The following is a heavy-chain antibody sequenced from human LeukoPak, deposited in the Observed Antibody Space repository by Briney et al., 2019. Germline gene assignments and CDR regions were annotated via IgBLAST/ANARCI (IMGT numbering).Heavy chain of an antibody. V-gene: IGHV1-2*02. J-gene: IGHJ4*02. Sequence: ASVTVSFKASVYTFTGYYMHWVRQAPGQGLEWMGWINPNSGGTNYAQKFQGRVTMTRDTSISTAYMELSRLRSDDTAVYYCARPDSSGYYDYWGQGTLVTVSS. CDR2: INPNSGGT. CDR1: VYTFTGYY. D-gene: IGHD3-22*01. CDR3: ARPDSSGYYDY.